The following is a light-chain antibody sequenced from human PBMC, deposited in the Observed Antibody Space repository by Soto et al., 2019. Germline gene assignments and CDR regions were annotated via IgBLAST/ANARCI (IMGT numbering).Light chain of an antibody. J-gene: IGLJ2*01. CDR2: EVS. CDR3: SSFAGNNNLV. CDR1: SSDVGGYNY. Sequence: QSALTQPPSASGSPGQSVTISCTGTSSDVGGYNYVSWYQQHPGKAPKLMISEVSKRPSGVPDRFSGSKSGNTASLTVSGVQAEDEADYYRSSFAGNNNLVFGGGTKLTVL. V-gene: IGLV2-8*01.